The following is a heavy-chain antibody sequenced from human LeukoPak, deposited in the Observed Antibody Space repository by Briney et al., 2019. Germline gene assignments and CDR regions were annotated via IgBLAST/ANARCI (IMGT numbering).Heavy chain of an antibody. Sequence: ASVKVSCKASGYTSTTYAMHWVRQAPGQRLEWMGWISGGNGNTRYSQKFQGRVTITRDTSASTAYMEMSRLRSEDKAVYYCARERLWFGEIRDGMDVWGQGTTVTVSS. J-gene: IGHJ6*02. D-gene: IGHD3-10*01. CDR2: ISGGNGNT. CDR3: ARERLWFGEIRDGMDV. V-gene: IGHV1-3*01. CDR1: GYTSTTYA.